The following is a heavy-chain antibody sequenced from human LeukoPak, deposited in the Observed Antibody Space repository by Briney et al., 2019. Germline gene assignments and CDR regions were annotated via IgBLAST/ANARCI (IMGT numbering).Heavy chain of an antibody. D-gene: IGHD5-12*01. CDR2: ISAYNGNT. V-gene: IGHV1-18*04. CDR1: GYTFINYG. CDR3: ARVSTNSRVAGYDPQWYFDL. J-gene: IGHJ2*01. Sequence: GASVKVSCKASGYTFINYGFSCVRQAPGQGLEWMGWISAYNGNTNYLQKFQGRVTMTTDTSTNTVYMELRSLRSDDTAVYYCARVSTNSRVAGYDPQWYFDLWGRGTPVTVSP.